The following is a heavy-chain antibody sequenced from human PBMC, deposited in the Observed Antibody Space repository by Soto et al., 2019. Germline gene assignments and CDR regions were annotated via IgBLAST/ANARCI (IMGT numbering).Heavy chain of an antibody. D-gene: IGHD2-2*01. J-gene: IGHJ6*02. V-gene: IGHV1-2*04. CDR1: GYTFTGYY. Sequence: ASVKVSCKASGYTFTGYYMHWVRQAPGQGLEWMGWINPNSGGTNYAQKFQGWVTMTRDTSISTAYMELSRLRSDDTAVYYCARDFPADTGVAYGMDVWGQGTTVTVSS. CDR2: INPNSGGT. CDR3: ARDFPADTGVAYGMDV.